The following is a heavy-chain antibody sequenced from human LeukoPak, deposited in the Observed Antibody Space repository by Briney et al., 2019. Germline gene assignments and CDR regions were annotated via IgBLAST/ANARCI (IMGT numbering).Heavy chain of an antibody. Sequence: SETLSLTCTVSGGSISSHYWSWIRQPPGKGLEWIGYIYYSGSTNYNPSLKSRVTISVDTSKNQFSLKLSSVTAADTAVYYCARVWDGDFWSGYPDYWGQGTLVTVSS. CDR3: ARVWDGDFWSGYPDY. CDR1: GGSISSHY. D-gene: IGHD3-3*01. CDR2: IYYSGST. J-gene: IGHJ4*02. V-gene: IGHV4-59*11.